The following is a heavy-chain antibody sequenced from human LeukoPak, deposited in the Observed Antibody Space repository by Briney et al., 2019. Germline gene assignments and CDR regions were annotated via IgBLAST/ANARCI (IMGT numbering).Heavy chain of an antibody. CDR2: ISSSSTTI. V-gene: IGHV3-48*01. CDR3: AKGVSATDTGNWFDP. J-gene: IGHJ5*02. D-gene: IGHD1-1*01. Sequence: PGGSLRLSCAASGFTTVSYTMNWVRQAPGKGLEWVSSISSSSTTIYYADSVKGRFTISRDNSKNALYLQTSSLRAEDTAVYYCAKGVSATDTGNWFDPWGQGALVTVSS. CDR1: GFTTVSYT.